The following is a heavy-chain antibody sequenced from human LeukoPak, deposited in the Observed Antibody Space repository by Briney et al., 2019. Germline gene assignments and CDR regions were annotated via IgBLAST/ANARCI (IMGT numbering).Heavy chain of an antibody. J-gene: IGHJ4*02. CDR3: ARAERTGGDY. CDR1: GGSVSTYY. D-gene: IGHD3-16*01. Sequence: SETLSLTCSVSGGSVSTYYWSWIRQPPGKGLEWIGYISYGRSTNYNPPLRSRVTISLDTSKNQFSLKLSSVTAVDTAVYYCARAERTGGDYWGQGILVTVSS. CDR2: ISYGRST. V-gene: IGHV4-59*02.